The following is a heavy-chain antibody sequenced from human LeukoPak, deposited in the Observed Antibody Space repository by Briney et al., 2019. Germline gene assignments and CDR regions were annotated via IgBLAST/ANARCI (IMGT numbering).Heavy chain of an antibody. CDR1: GFTFSSYA. V-gene: IGHV3-23*01. D-gene: IGHD5-12*01. CDR2: ISGSGGST. CDR3: PKEVLSGYDLGYFDY. J-gene: IGHJ4*02. Sequence: QAGGSLRLSCAASGFTFSSYAMSGGRQAPGKGVEWVSAISGSGGSTYYADSVKGRFTISRDNSKNTLYLQMNTLRAEDTAVYYCPKEVLSGYDLGYFDYWGQGTLVTVSS.